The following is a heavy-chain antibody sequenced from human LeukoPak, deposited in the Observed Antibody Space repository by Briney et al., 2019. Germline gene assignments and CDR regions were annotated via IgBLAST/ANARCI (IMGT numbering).Heavy chain of an antibody. CDR3: ARDRSAFDI. V-gene: IGHV1-18*01. Sequence: GASVRVSCKASGYTFTSYGIRGGRETPEERAEWMGWISAYNGNTNYAQKLQGRVTMTTHTSTSTAYMELRSLRSDDTAVYYCARDRSAFDIWGQGTMVTVSS. CDR1: GYTFTSYG. CDR2: ISAYNGNT. J-gene: IGHJ3*02.